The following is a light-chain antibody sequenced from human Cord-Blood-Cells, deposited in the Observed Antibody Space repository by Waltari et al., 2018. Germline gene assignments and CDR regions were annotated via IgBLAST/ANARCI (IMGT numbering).Light chain of an antibody. CDR1: SSDVGGYNY. CDR3: CSYAGSYTV. CDR2: DVS. V-gene: IGLV2-11*01. J-gene: IGLJ2*01. Sequence: QSALTQPRSVSGSPGQSVTISCTGTSSDVGGYNYVSWYQQHPGKAPKLMIYDVSKRPSGVPVRFSRSKSGNTAALTISGLQAEDEADYYCCSYAGSYTVFGGGTKLTVL.